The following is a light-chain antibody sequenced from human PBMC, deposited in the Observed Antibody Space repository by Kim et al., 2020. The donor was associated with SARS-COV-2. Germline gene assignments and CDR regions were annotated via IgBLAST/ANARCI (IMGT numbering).Light chain of an antibody. CDR2: GAS. CDR1: QSVSSSY. CDR3: QQYGSSPLT. V-gene: IGKV3-20*01. Sequence: APGERATHSCRASQSVSSSYLAWYQQKPGQAPRLLIYGASSRATGIPDRSSGSGSGTDFTLTISRLEPEDFAVYYCQQYGSSPLTFGGGTKVDIK. J-gene: IGKJ4*01.